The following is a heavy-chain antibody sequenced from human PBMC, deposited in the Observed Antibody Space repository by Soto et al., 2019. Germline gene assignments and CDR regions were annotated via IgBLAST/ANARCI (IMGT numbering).Heavy chain of an antibody. D-gene: IGHD5-18*01. CDR1: GGSISSGDYY. CDR3: ARVIGYSYGQTDFDY. V-gene: IGHV4-30-4*01. CDR2: IYYSGST. J-gene: IGHJ4*02. Sequence: TFTVSGGSISSGDYYWSWIRQPPGKGLEWIGYIYYSGSTYYNPSLKSRVTISVDTSKNQFSLKLSSVTAADTAVYYCARVIGYSYGQTDFDYWGQGTLVTVSA.